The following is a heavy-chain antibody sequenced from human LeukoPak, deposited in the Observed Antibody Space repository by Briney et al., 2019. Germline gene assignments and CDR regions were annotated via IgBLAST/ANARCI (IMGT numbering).Heavy chain of an antibody. Sequence: GGSLRLSCAASGFIFSRYAMSWVRQAPGKGLEWVSVISGSGGSTYYADSVKGRFTISRDNSKNTLYLQMNSLRAEDTAVYYCAKDQNYDILTGYYNFLGYWGQGTLVTVSS. J-gene: IGHJ4*02. CDR2: ISGSGGST. CDR3: AKDQNYDILTGYYNFLGY. D-gene: IGHD3-9*01. V-gene: IGHV3-23*01. CDR1: GFIFSRYA.